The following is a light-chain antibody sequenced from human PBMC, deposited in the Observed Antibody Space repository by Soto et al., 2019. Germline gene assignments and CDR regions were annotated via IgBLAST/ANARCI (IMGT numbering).Light chain of an antibody. J-gene: IGLJ1*01. CDR3: SSYTGSSTYV. CDR2: DVI. Sequence: QSVLTQPAPLSGSPGQPIPISCTGTRNDFGNNNFVSWYQQHPGKAPKVMIYDVIKRPSGVSNRFSGSKSGNTASLTISGLQAEDEADYYCSSYTGSSTYVFGTGTKVTVL. V-gene: IGLV2-14*03. CDR1: RNDFGNNNF.